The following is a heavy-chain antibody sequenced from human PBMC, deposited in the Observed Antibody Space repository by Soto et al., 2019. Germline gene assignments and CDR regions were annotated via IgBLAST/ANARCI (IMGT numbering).Heavy chain of an antibody. Sequence: ASVKVSCKASGYTFTGHYMHWVRQVSGKGHEYLGWLKSDPGGAYSAQNFQGRVAITRDTSTTTVYMKLIGLRSDDTDVYYCARDLCTLGSGSACSKFGLYFWGHGTTVTVS. CDR1: GYTFTGHY. CDR3: ARDLCTLGSGSACSKFGLYF. V-gene: IGHV1-2*02. J-gene: IGHJ6*02. CDR2: LKSDPGGA. D-gene: IGHD3-10*01.